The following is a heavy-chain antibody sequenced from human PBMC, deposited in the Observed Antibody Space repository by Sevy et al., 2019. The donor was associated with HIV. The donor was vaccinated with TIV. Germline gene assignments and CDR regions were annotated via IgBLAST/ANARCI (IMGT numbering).Heavy chain of an antibody. CDR2: ISSSSSYI. Sequence: GGSLRLSCAASGFTFSSYSMNWVRQAPGKGLEWVSSISSSSSYIYYAESVKGRFTISRDNAKNSLYLQMNSLRAEDTAVYYCAREHSSGIYYFDYWGQGTLVTVSS. CDR3: AREHSSGIYYFDY. V-gene: IGHV3-21*01. J-gene: IGHJ4*02. D-gene: IGHD6-19*01. CDR1: GFTFSSYS.